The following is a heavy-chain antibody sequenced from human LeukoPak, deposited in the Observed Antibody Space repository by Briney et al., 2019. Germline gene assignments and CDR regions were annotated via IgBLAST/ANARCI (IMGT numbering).Heavy chain of an antibody. CDR2: ISGSGGST. Sequence: GGSLRLSCAASGFTFSSYAMSWVRQAPGKGLEWVSAISGSGGSTYYADSVKGRFTISRDNSKNTLYLQMSSLRAEDTAVYYCAKAYCGGDCYSDYYYYMDVWGKGTTVTVSS. V-gene: IGHV3-23*01. CDR3: AKAYCGGDCYSDYYYYMDV. CDR1: GFTFSSYA. J-gene: IGHJ6*03. D-gene: IGHD2-21*02.